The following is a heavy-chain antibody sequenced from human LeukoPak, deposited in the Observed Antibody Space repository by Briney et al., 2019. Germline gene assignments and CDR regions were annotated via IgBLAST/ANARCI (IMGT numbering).Heavy chain of an antibody. Sequence: PSQTLSLTCTVSGGSISSGGYYWSWIRQHPGKHLECIGYIYYGGSTYYNPSLKSRVTISVDTSKNQFSLKLCSVTAADTAVYYCARGQLKFGELLPRGGFDYWGQGTLVTVSS. CDR3: ARGQLKFGELLPRGGFDY. CDR2: IYYGGST. D-gene: IGHD3-10*01. J-gene: IGHJ4*02. CDR1: GGSISSGGYY. V-gene: IGHV4-31*03.